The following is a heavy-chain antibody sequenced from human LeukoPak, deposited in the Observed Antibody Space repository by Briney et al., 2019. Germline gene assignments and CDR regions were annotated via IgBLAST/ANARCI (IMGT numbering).Heavy chain of an antibody. CDR2: IYYSGST. Sequence: SETLSLTCTVSGDSISSYYWTWIRQPPGKGLEWIGYIYYSGSTNYNPSLESRVNISVDTSKNQFSLKLNSVAAADTATYYCARGGKVYSSTSGVFDFWGQGTLVTVSS. V-gene: IGHV4-59*01. CDR1: GDSISSYY. CDR3: ARGGKVYSSTSGVFDF. J-gene: IGHJ4*02. D-gene: IGHD2-2*01.